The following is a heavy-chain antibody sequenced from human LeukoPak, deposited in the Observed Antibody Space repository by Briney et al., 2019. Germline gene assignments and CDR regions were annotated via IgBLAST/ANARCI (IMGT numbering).Heavy chain of an antibody. D-gene: IGHD3-3*01. CDR2: ISGSGDNT. J-gene: IGHJ6*02. V-gene: IGHV3-23*01. CDR1: GFTFSSYA. Sequence: GGSLRLSCAASGFTFSSYAMSWVRQAPGKGLEWDSGISGSGDNTYYADSVKGRFTISRDNSKNTLYLQMNSLRAEDTAVYYCAKDRQLSIFSYYYYYGMDVWGQGTTVTVSS. CDR3: AKDRQLSIFSYYYYYGMDV.